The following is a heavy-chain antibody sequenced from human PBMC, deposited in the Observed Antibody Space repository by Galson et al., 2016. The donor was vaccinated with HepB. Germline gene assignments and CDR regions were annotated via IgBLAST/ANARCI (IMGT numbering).Heavy chain of an antibody. Sequence: SLRLSCAASGITVRSNYMSWVRQAPGKGLEWVSLIYSGGNTNYADSVKGRFTISRDNSKNTLYLQMNSLRAEDTAVYYCARTLGDTGWYLVDYWGQGTLVTVSS. CDR2: IYSGGNT. V-gene: IGHV3-66*01. D-gene: IGHD6-19*01. CDR3: ARTLGDTGWYLVDY. CDR1: GITVRSNY. J-gene: IGHJ4*02.